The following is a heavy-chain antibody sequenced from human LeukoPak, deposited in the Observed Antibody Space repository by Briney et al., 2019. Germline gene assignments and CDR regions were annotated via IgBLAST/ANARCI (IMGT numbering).Heavy chain of an antibody. D-gene: IGHD6-19*01. Sequence: ASVKVSCKASGYTFTRYDINWVRQATGQGLEWMGWMNPNSGNTGYAQKFQGRATMTRNTSISTAYMELSSLRSEDTAVYYCARDTWSSGCSDPWGQGTLVTVSS. J-gene: IGHJ5*02. V-gene: IGHV1-8*01. CDR2: MNPNSGNT. CDR1: GYTFTRYD. CDR3: ARDTWSSGCSDP.